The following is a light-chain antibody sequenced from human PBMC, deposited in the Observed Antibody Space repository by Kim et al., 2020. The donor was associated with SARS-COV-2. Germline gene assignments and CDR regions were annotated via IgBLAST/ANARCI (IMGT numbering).Light chain of an antibody. CDR2: DAS. CDR1: QDISNY. V-gene: IGKV1-33*01. Sequence: DIQMTQAPSSLSASVGDRVTITCQASQDISNYLNWYQQKPGKAPKLLIYDASNLETGVPSRFSGSGSGTDFTFTISSLQPEDIATYYCQQYDNLLRGTFGGGTKVDIK. CDR3: QQYDNLLRGT. J-gene: IGKJ4*01.